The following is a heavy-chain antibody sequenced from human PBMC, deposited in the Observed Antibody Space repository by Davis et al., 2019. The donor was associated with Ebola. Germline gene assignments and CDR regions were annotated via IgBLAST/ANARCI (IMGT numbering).Heavy chain of an antibody. CDR2: ISSSSSYT. CDR3: DYYDNSGDGFDI. J-gene: IGHJ3*02. D-gene: IGHD3-22*01. CDR1: GFTFSDYY. V-gene: IGHV3-11*06. Sequence: PGGSLRLSCAASGFTFSDYYMSWIRQAPGKGLEWVSYISSSSSYTNYADSVKGRFTISRDNAKNSLYLQLNSLRADDTANCARDYYDNSGDGFDIWGQGTMVTVSS.